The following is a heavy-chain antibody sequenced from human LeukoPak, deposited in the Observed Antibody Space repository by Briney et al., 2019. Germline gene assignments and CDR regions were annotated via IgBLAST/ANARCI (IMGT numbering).Heavy chain of an antibody. V-gene: IGHV4-34*01. CDR2: INHSGST. D-gene: IGHD6-13*01. CDR3: ARVHSSPIYDMDV. Sequence: PSETLSLTCAVYGGSFSGYYWSWIRQPPGKGLEWIGEINHSGSTNYNPSLKSRVTISVDTSKNQFSLKLSSVTAADTAVYYCARVHSSPIYDMDVWGKGTTVTVSS. J-gene: IGHJ6*03. CDR1: GGSFSGYY.